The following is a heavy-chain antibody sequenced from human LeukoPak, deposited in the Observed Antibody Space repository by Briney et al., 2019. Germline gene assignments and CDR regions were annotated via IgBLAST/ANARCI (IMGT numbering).Heavy chain of an antibody. CDR2: IYTSGST. CDR1: GGSISNYY. Sequence: SETLSLTCTVSGGSISNYYWSWVRQPAGKGLEWIGRIYTSGSTNYNPSLKSRITMSVDTSKNQFSLKLTSVTAADTAVYYCAREAAYYDSSGLFDYWGQGTLVTVSS. J-gene: IGHJ4*02. CDR3: AREAAYYDSSGLFDY. D-gene: IGHD3-22*01. V-gene: IGHV4-4*07.